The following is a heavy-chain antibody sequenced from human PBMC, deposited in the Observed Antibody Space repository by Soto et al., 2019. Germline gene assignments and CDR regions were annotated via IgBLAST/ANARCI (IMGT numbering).Heavy chain of an antibody. V-gene: IGHV5-51*04. CDR1: GYSSTSYW. J-gene: IGHJ6*02. CDR3: ASPLRPSPNDYYSYGMDV. Sequence: GESLKISCNGAGYSSTSYWTGWVRQLHGKVLEWMGIIYPVDSDTRYSPSCQGQVTISANPPISTAYLQWSSRKASDTAMSYWASPLRPSPNDYYSYGMDVWGQGTPVTVSS. D-gene: IGHD3-16*01. CDR2: IYPVDSDT.